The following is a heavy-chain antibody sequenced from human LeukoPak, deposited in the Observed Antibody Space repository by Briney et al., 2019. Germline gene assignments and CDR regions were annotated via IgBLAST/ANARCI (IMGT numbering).Heavy chain of an antibody. CDR1: GFTFSSYA. Sequence: SGGSLRLSCAASGFTFSSYAMIWLRQAPGKGLEWVSAISGSGGSTYYADSVKGRFTISRDNSKNTLYLQMNSLRAEDTAVYYCAKDAYGSGSYPDYWGQGTLVTVSS. CDR2: ISGSGGST. J-gene: IGHJ4*02. V-gene: IGHV3-23*01. D-gene: IGHD3-10*01. CDR3: AKDAYGSGSYPDY.